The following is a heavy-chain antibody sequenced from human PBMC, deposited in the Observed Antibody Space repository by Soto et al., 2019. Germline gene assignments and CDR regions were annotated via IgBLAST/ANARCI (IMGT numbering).Heavy chain of an antibody. CDR3: ASDLYSPSRFVRAFHM. V-gene: IGHV1-46*03. Sequence: ASVTVSCKASENTFSTYSLHWVRQAPGQGLARRGVINATTTTTTDAQKFQGRVTMPRDTPTPTVFHDLSSRRSGDTALYYSASDLYSPSRFVRAFHMWGQGPMLTV. CDR2: INATTTTT. J-gene: IGHJ3*02. CDR1: ENTFSTYS. D-gene: IGHD3-10*01.